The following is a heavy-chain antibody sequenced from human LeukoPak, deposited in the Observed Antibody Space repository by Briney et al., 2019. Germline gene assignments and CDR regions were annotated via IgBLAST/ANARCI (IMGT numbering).Heavy chain of an antibody. D-gene: IGHD1-26*01. CDR2: INPNSGGT. V-gene: IGHV1-2*02. J-gene: IGHJ6*03. CDR1: GYTFTGYY. Sequence: WASVKVSCKASGYTFTGYYMHWVRQAPGQGLEWMGWINPNSGGTNYAQKFQGRVTMTRDTSISTAYMELSRLRSDDTAVYYCARADSGSYYYYYYYMDVWGKGTTVTVSS. CDR3: ARADSGSYYYYYYYMDV.